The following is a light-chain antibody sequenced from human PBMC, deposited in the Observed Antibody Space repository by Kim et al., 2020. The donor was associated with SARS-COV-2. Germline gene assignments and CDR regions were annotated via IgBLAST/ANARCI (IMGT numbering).Light chain of an antibody. CDR3: AVWDDSLNLV. CDR2: NDN. J-gene: IGLJ2*01. V-gene: IGLV1-44*01. Sequence: PGQTVTISCSGSHANIATHTVSWYQQVPGTAPRLLIQNDNQRPSGVPDRFFGSKSGPSASLAIIGLQSEDEADYYCAVWDDSLNLVFGGGTKVTVL. CDR1: HANIATHT.